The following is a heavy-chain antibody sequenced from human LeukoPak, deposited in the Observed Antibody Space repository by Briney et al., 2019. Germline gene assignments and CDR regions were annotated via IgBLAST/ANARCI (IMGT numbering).Heavy chain of an antibody. CDR3: AGMYYDVLTGYSYFDY. D-gene: IGHD3-9*01. J-gene: IGHJ4*02. V-gene: IGHV4-59*01. CDR2: ISYGGST. Sequence: GSLRLSCAASGFTFSSYAMSWVRQAPGKGLEWIGYISYGGSTRYNPSLKSRVSTSLDTSKNQFSLKLSSVTAADTAVYYCAGMYYDVLTGYSYFDYWGQGTLVTVSS. CDR1: GFTFSSYA.